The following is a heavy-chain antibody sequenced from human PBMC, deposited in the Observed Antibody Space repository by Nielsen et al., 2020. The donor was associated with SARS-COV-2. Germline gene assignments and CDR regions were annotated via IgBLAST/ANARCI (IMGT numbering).Heavy chain of an antibody. D-gene: IGHD3-10*01. J-gene: IGHJ3*02. CDR2: ISYDGSNK. Sequence: GGSLRLSCAASGFTFSSYAMHWVRQAPGKGLEWVAVISYDGSNKYYADSVKGRFTISRDNAKNSLYLQMNSLRAEDTAVYYCARDLPLLWFGESGATGGAFDIWGQGTMVTVSS. CDR1: GFTFSSYA. V-gene: IGHV3-30*04. CDR3: ARDLPLLWFGESGATGGAFDI.